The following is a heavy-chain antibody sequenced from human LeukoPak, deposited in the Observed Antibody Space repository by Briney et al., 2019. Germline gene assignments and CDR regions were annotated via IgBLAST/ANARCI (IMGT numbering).Heavy chain of an antibody. CDR1: GFTFSNAW. CDR3: AAGTGTSDFDY. D-gene: IGHD1-1*01. J-gene: IGHJ4*02. CDR2: IKKKTDGKTT. V-gene: IGHV3-15*01. Sequence: PGGSLRLSCAASGFTFSNAWMSWVRQAPGKGVEWVGRIKKKTDGKTTDYAAPVKGRFTISRDDSKTTLYLEMNSLKSDDTAVYYCAAGTGTSDFDYWGQGTLVTVSS.